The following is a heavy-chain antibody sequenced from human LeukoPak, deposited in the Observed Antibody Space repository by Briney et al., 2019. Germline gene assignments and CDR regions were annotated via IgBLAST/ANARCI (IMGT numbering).Heavy chain of an antibody. V-gene: IGHV1-2*02. J-gene: IGHJ6*02. CDR3: ARSMVGRGDQLLWFGELLYYGMDV. CDR1: GYTFTGHY. D-gene: IGHD3-10*01. CDR2: INPNSGGT. Sequence: ASVKVSCKASGYTFTGHYMHWVRQAPGQGLEWMGWINPNSGGTNYAQKFQGRVTMTRDTSISTAYMELSRLRSDDTAVYYCARSMVGRGDQLLWFGELLYYGMDVWGQGTTVTVSS.